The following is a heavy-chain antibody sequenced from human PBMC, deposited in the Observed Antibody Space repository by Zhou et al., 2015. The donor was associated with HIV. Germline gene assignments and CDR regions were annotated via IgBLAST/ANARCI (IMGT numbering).Heavy chain of an antibody. CDR1: GYTFTTYG. CDR3: ARLGVDHDTGSYNGMDV. D-gene: IGHD1-1*01. Sequence: QVQLVQSGAEVKKPGASVKVSCKASGYTFTTYGISWVRQAPGQGLEWMGWISAHSGDTNYAQKFQGRVTITADTSTSTGYMEMRRLRSEDTAVYYCARLGVDHDTGSYNGMDVWGQGTTVIVSS. CDR2: ISAHSGDT. V-gene: IGHV1-18*01. J-gene: IGHJ6*02.